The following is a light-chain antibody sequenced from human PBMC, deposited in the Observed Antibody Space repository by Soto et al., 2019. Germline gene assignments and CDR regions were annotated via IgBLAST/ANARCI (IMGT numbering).Light chain of an antibody. V-gene: IGKV1-5*01. J-gene: IGKJ1*01. CDR3: EQYNSYSTWT. CDR2: AAS. CDR1: QSVSWY. Sequence: DIPMTQSPSTLSASVGDRVTITCRASQSVSWYLAWYQQKPGKAPEILIFAASRLGSGVPSRFSGSGSGTEFTPTISSLQPNDVATSYCEQYNSYSTWTCGQGTKVYI.